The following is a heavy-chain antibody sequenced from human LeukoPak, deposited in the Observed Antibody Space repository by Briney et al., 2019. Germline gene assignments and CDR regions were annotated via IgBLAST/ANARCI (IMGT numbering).Heavy chain of an antibody. V-gene: IGHV4-61*01. J-gene: IGHJ5*02. CDR1: GGSVSSRSYY. D-gene: IGHD4-23*01. CDR2: IYYSGST. Sequence: SETLPLTCTVSGGSVSSRSYYWSWIRQPPGKGLEWIGYIYYSGSTNYNPSLTSRVTMSVDTSKNQFSLKLSSVTATDTAVYYCARLYGGNSGWFDPWGQGTLVTVSS. CDR3: ARLYGGNSGWFDP.